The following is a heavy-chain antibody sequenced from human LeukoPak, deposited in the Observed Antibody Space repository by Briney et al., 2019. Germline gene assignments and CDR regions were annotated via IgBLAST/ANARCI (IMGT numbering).Heavy chain of an antibody. V-gene: IGHV3-49*04. CDR1: GFNFGDYT. Sequence: QPGRSLRLSCTGSGFNFGDYTMNWVRQAPGKGLEGVGFIRSKHHDGTTEYAASVKGRFTISKDDSKNIAYLQMNSLKTEDTAVYYCARGYSSGWRQIDFWGQGALVTVSS. D-gene: IGHD6-19*01. CDR2: IRSKHHDGTT. CDR3: ARGYSSGWRQIDF. J-gene: IGHJ4*02.